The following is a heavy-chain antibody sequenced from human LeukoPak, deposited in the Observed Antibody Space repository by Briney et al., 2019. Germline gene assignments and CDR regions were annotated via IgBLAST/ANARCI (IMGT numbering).Heavy chain of an antibody. CDR1: GYTFTGYY. CDR3: ARSDGDYLA. D-gene: IGHD4-17*01. Sequence: SVKVSCKASGYTFTGYYMHWVRQAPGQGLEWMGRIIPILGIANYAQKFQGRVTITADKSTSTAYMELSSLRSEDTAVYYCARSDGDYLAWGQGTLVTVSS. V-gene: IGHV1-69*02. J-gene: IGHJ5*02. CDR2: IIPILGIA.